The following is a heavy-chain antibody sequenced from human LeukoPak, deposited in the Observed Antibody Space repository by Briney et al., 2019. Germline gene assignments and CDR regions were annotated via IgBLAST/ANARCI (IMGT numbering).Heavy chain of an antibody. CDR1: GFTFSSYA. V-gene: IGHV3-30*04. J-gene: IGHJ5*02. Sequence: PGGSLRLSCAASGFTFSSYAMHWVRQAPGKGLEWVATISYDGSNNYYADSVKGRFTISRDNSKNTLYVHMNSLRAEDTAVYYCARDGKYCSSITCYTGNWFDPWGQGTLVTVSS. D-gene: IGHD2-2*02. CDR3: ARDGKYCSSITCYTGNWFDP. CDR2: ISYDGSNN.